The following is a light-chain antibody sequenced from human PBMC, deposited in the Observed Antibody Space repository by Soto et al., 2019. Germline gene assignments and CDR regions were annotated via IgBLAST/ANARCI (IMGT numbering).Light chain of an antibody. CDR1: QSLSIS. CDR3: QQYNNWGT. J-gene: IGKJ1*01. V-gene: IGKV3-15*01. CDR2: GAS. Sequence: IGLTQSPGTLSLSPGERATLSCRASQSLSISALVWYQHKPGQAPRLLIYGASTRHTGISARFSGSGSGTEFTLTISSLESEDFGVYYCQQYNNWGTFGQGTKVDIK.